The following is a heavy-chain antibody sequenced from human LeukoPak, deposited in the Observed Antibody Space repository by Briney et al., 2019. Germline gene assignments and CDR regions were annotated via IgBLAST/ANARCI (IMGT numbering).Heavy chain of an antibody. CDR1: GGTFSSYA. V-gene: IGHV1-69*05. CDR2: IIPIFGTA. J-gene: IGHJ6*03. CDR3: ARSPVLHCSGGSCYYMDV. Sequence: SVKVSCKASGGTFSSYAISWVRQAPGQGLEWMGGIIPIFGTANYAQKFQGRVTITTDESASTAYMELSSLRSEDTAVYYCARSPVLHCSGGSCYYMDVWGKGTTVTVSS. D-gene: IGHD2-15*01.